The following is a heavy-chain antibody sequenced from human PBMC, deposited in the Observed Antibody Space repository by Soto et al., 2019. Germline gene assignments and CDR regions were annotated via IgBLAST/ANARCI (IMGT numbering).Heavy chain of an antibody. V-gene: IGHV4-39*01. Sequence: QLQLQESGPGLVKPSETLSLTCTVSGGSISSSSYYWGWIRQPPGKGLEWIGSIFYSGSTYYNPSLKSRVTISVDTSKNQVSLKLSSVTAADTAVYYCARLYSNSYFDYWGQGTLVTVSS. J-gene: IGHJ4*02. CDR2: IFYSGST. D-gene: IGHD4-4*01. CDR1: GGSISSSSYY. CDR3: ARLYSNSYFDY.